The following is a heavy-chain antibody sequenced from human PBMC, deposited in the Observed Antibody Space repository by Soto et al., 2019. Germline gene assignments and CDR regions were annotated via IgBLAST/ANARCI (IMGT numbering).Heavy chain of an antibody. CDR1: GDSVSSNSAA. CDR2: TYYRSKWYN. CDR3: ARTPGVITMVRGVIMPYYYGMEV. V-gene: IGHV6-1*01. J-gene: IGHJ6*02. Sequence: SQTLSLTCAISGDSVSSNSAAWNWIRQSPSRGLEWLGRTYYRSKWYNDYAVSVKSRITINPDTSKNQFSLQLNSVTPEDTAVYYCARTPGVITMVRGVIMPYYYGMEVWGQGTTVTVSS. D-gene: IGHD3-10*01.